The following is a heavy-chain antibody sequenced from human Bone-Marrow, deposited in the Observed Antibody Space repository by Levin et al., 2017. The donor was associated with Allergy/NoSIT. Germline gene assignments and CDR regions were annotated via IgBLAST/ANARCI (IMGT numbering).Heavy chain of an antibody. Sequence: GESLKISCAASGFTFSSYAMSWVRQAPGKGLEWVSAISGSGGSTYYADSVKGRFTISRDNSKNTLYLQMNSLRAEDTAVYYCAKLPPTDYYGKGDYWGQGTLVTVSS. CDR3: AKLPPTDYYGKGDY. CDR1: GFTFSSYA. V-gene: IGHV3-23*01. D-gene: IGHD3-10*01. CDR2: ISGSGGST. J-gene: IGHJ4*02.